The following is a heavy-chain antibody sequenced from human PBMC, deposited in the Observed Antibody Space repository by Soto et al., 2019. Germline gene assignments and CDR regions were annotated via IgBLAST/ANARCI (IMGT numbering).Heavy chain of an antibody. CDR1: GGSFSGYY. CDR2: INHSGST. D-gene: IGHD5-18*01. CDR3: ARGLYSYGFNGYYYYYYMDV. Sequence: SETLSFTCAVYGGSFSGYYWSWIRQPPGKGLEWIGEINHSGSTNYNPSLKSRVTISVDTSKNQFSLKLSSVTAADTAVYYCARGLYSYGFNGYYYYYYMDVWGKGTTVTVSS. J-gene: IGHJ6*03. V-gene: IGHV4-34*01.